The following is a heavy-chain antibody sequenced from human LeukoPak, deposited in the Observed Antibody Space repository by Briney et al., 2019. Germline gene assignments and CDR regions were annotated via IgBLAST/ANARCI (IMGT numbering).Heavy chain of an antibody. Sequence: PGGSLRLSCAASGFKFKDSWTSWVRQAPGKGLEWVGRIKSKTAGETTDYAAAVTGRFTISRDDSRNTLYLQINSLKTEDTGVYYCTTEPRDWGQGTLVTVSS. CDR1: GFKFKDSW. CDR2: IKSKTAGETT. J-gene: IGHJ1*01. V-gene: IGHV3-15*01. CDR3: TTEPRD.